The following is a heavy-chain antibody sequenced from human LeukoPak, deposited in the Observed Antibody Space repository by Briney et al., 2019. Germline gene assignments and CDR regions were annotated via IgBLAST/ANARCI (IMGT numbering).Heavy chain of an antibody. CDR1: RFPFSYW. V-gene: IGHV3-7*01. Sequence: GGSLRLSCAASRFPFSYWMTWVRQAPGKGLEWVANIKHDGSEKNYGDSVKGRLTISRDNAKNSLYLQMNSLRAEDTAVYYCARNRRCCGEDYWGQGTQVTVSS. CDR2: IKHDGSEK. D-gene: IGHD2-21*01. CDR3: ARNRRCCGEDY. J-gene: IGHJ4*02.